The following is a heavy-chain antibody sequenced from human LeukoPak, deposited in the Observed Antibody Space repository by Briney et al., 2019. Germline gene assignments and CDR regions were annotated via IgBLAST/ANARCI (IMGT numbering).Heavy chain of an antibody. J-gene: IGHJ3*02. CDR2: ISYDGSNK. D-gene: IGHD3-16*01. Sequence: GGSLRLSCAASGFTVSSNYMSWVRQAPGKGLEWVAVISYDGSNKYYADSVKGRFTISRDNSKNTLYLQMNSLRAEDTAVYYCARDQSRYVWGTYRGGALDIWGQGTMVTVSS. V-gene: IGHV3-30-3*01. CDR1: GFTVSSNY. CDR3: ARDQSRYVWGTYRGGALDI.